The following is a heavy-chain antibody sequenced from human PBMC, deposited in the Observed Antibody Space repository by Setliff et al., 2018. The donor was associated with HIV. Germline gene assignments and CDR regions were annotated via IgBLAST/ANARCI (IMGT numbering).Heavy chain of an antibody. CDR3: ARTGSSTSWGVYHYYYMDI. CDR2: VYYSGST. D-gene: IGHD3-10*01. J-gene: IGHJ6*03. Sequence: SETLSLTCTVSGASISSSSYYWGWIRQPPGKGLEWIGSVYYSGSTYYNPSLKSRVTISVDTSKNQFSLKLNSVTAADTAVYYCARTGSSTSWGVYHYYYMDIWGKGTTVTVSS. V-gene: IGHV4-39*07. CDR1: GASISSSSYY.